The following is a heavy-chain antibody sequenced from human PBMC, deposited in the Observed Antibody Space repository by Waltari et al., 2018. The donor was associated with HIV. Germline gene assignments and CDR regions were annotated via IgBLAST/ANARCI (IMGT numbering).Heavy chain of an antibody. J-gene: IGHJ6*02. V-gene: IGHV1-8*01. CDR3: ARVSLGYSSSSRYGMDV. Sequence: QVQLVQSGAEVKKPGASVKVSCKASGYTFSSYDINWVRQATGPGLEWMGWMNPNSGNTGYAQKFQGRVTMTRNTSISTAYMELSSLRSEDTAVYYCARVSLGYSSSSRYGMDVWGQGTTVTVSS. D-gene: IGHD6-19*01. CDR2: MNPNSGNT. CDR1: GYTFSSYD.